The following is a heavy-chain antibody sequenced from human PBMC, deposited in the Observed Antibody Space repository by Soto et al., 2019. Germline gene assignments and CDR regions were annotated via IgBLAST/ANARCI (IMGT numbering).Heavy chain of an antibody. D-gene: IGHD3-3*01. CDR2: ISAYNGNT. Sequence: GASVKVSCKASGYTFTSYGISWVRQAPGQGLEWMGWISAYNGNTNYAQKLQGRVTMTTDTSTSTAYMELRSLRSDGTAVYYCARDLPPFGVVIISGMDVWGQGTTVTVSS. CDR1: GYTFTSYG. CDR3: ARDLPPFGVVIISGMDV. J-gene: IGHJ6*02. V-gene: IGHV1-18*01.